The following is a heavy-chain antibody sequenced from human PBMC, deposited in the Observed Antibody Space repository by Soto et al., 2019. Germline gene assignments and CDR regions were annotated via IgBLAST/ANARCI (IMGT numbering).Heavy chain of an antibody. J-gene: IGHJ6*02. D-gene: IGHD6-13*01. CDR1: GGSITSGYY. CDR2: IYYSGNT. CDR3: ARDAPVAVAVPNSLDV. Sequence: SETLSLTCNVSGGSITSGYYWSWIRQHPGKGLEWIGYIYYSGNTYYNPSLKSRVSISLDTSKKQFSLKLASVTAADTAVYYCARDAPVAVAVPNSLDVWGQGTTVTVSS. V-gene: IGHV4-31*03.